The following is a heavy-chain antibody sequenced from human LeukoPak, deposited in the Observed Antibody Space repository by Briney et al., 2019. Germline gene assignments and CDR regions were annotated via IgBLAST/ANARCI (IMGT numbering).Heavy chain of an antibody. Sequence: PGGSLRLSCAASGFTFSSYWMSWVRQAPGKGLERVASIKQDGSEKYYVDSVKGRFTISRDNAKNSLYLQMNSLRAEDTAVYYCGRERGEYSSSPLLGMDVWGQGTTVTVSS. CDR1: GFTFSSYW. J-gene: IGHJ6*02. CDR2: IKQDGSEK. CDR3: GRERGEYSSSPLLGMDV. D-gene: IGHD6-6*01. V-gene: IGHV3-7*01.